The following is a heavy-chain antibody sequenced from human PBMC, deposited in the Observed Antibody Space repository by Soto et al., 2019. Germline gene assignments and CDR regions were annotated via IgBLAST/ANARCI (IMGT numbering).Heavy chain of an antibody. V-gene: IGHV3-23*01. CDR3: AKEQGRVAAALDY. J-gene: IGHJ4*02. CDR1: GFTFSGYG. Sequence: VQLLESGGDLVQRGGSLRLSCAASGFTFSGYGMSWVRQAPGKGLGWVASITSSGSITYYVDSVKGPLTISRNNSKNTLYLQINSLTVEDTAVYYCAKEQGRVAAALDYGGQGTLVTVSS. CDR2: ITSSGSIT. D-gene: IGHD6-13*01.